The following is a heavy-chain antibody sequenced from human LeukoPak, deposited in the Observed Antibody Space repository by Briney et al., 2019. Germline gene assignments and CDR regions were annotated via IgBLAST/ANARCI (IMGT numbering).Heavy chain of an antibody. J-gene: IGHJ4*02. V-gene: IGHV3-21*01. Sequence: PGGSLRLSCAASGFTFNTYSMNWVRQAPGKGLEWVSSISSSGTYIYYADSVKGRFTISRDNAKNSLYLQMNSLRAEDTAVYYCARDSRDYVRGYPNTPPGDYWGQGTLVTVSS. CDR1: GFTFNTYS. CDR2: ISSSGTYI. D-gene: IGHD3-10*02. CDR3: ARDSRDYVRGYPNTPPGDY.